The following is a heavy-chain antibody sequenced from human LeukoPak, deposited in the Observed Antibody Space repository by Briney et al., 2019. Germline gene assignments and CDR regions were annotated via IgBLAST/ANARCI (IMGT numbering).Heavy chain of an antibody. CDR2: INHSGST. D-gene: IGHD3-22*01. CDR1: GGSFSGYY. J-gene: IGHJ4*02. V-gene: IGHV4-34*01. CDR3: ARGWGYYDSSGYYARQLDY. Sequence: PSQTLSLTCAVYGGSFSGYYWSWIRQPPGKGLEWIGEINHSGSTNYNPSLKSRVTISVDTSKNQFSLKLSSVTAADTAVYYCARGWGYYDSSGYYARQLDYWGQGTLVTVSS.